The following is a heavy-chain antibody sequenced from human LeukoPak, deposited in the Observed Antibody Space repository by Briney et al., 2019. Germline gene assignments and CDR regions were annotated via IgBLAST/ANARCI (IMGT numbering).Heavy chain of an antibody. CDR2: ISGSGGST. V-gene: IGHV3-23*01. D-gene: IGHD6-13*01. J-gene: IGHJ4*02. CDR3: AKDGSSWYGFSDC. CDR1: GFTFTSYT. Sequence: GGSLRLSCAASGFTFTSYTMSWVRQAPGKGLEWVSAISGSGGSTYYADSVRGRFTISRDNSKNMLYLQVNSLRAEDTALYYCAKDGSSWYGFSDCWGQGTLVTVSS.